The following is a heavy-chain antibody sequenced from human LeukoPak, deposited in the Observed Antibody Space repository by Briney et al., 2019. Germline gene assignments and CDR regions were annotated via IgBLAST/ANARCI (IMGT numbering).Heavy chain of an antibody. CDR2: IYYSGST. J-gene: IGHJ4*02. D-gene: IGHD3-16*01. CDR1: RGSITGRAYY. Sequence: SETLSLTCTVSRGSITGRAYYWGWIRQPPGKGPEWIGTIYYSGSTFFNPSLKNRVTIAVDPSKNQFSLSLSSVTAADTAIYYCARGGRDSRRVDYWGQGTLVAVSS. V-gene: IGHV4-39*01. CDR3: ARGGRDSRRVDY.